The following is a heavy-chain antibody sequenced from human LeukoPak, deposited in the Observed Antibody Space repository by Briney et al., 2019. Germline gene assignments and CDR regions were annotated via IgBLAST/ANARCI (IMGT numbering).Heavy chain of an antibody. CDR1: GFTFSSYS. CDR3: ARAPIQGIAAAGIDY. D-gene: IGHD6-13*01. V-gene: IGHV3-21*01. CDR2: ISSSSSYI. Sequence: GGSLRLSCAASGFTFSSYSMNWVRQAPGKGLEWVSSISSSSSYIYYADSVKGRFTISRDNAKNSLYLQMNSLRAEDTAVYYCARAPIQGIAAAGIDYWGQGTLVTVSS. J-gene: IGHJ4*02.